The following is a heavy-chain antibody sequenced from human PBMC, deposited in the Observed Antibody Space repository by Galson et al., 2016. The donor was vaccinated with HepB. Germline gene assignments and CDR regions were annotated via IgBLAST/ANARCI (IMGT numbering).Heavy chain of an antibody. V-gene: IGHV3-30*18. CDR1: GFRFSNYG. CDR2: ISYEGSRK. J-gene: IGHJ4*01. CDR3: AKGPLYNYVYLDY. D-gene: IGHD3-16*01. Sequence: SLRLSCAASGFRFSNYGMIWIRQAPGKGLQWVAAISYEGSRKYYADSVKGRFTISRDNSNNKLYLEMDSLRPEDTAIYYCAKGPLYNYVYLDYWGHGILVTVSS.